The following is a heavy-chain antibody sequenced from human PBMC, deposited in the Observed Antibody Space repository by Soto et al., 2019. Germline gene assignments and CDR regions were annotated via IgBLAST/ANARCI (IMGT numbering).Heavy chain of an antibody. Sequence: QVQLVQSGAEVKKPGSSVKVSCKASGGTFSSYAISWVRQAPGQGLEWMGGIIPIFGTANYAQKFQGRVTITADESTSTAYMELSSLRSEDTAVYYCARDETYSNYDVYYYYGMDVWGQGTTVTVSS. J-gene: IGHJ6*02. CDR1: GGTFSSYA. CDR2: IIPIFGTA. V-gene: IGHV1-69*01. D-gene: IGHD4-4*01. CDR3: ARDETYSNYDVYYYYGMDV.